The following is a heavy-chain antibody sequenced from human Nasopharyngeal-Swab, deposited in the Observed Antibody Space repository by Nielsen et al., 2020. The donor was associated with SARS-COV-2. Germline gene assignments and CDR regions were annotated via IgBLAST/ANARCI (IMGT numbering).Heavy chain of an antibody. CDR2: INSDGSST. CDR1: GFTFSSYW. V-gene: IGHV3-74*01. CDR3: ARVMFGESHPYFDY. D-gene: IGHD3-10*02. J-gene: IGHJ4*02. Sequence: LSLTCAASGFTFSSYWMHWVLQAPGKGLVWVSRINSDGSSTSYADSVKGRFTISRDNAKNTLYLQMNSLRAEDTAVYYCARVMFGESHPYFDYWGQGTLVTVSS.